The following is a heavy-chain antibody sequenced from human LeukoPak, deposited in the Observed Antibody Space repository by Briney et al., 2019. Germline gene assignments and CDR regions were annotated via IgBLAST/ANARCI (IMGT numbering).Heavy chain of an antibody. CDR2: INPNSGGT. Sequence: ASVKVSCKASGYTFIGYYMHWVRQAPGQGLEWMGRINPNSGGTSYAQKFQGRVTMTRDTSISTAYMELSRLRSDDTAVYYCARVTNDYGDYPDDYWGQGTLVTVSS. CDR1: GYTFIGYY. V-gene: IGHV1-2*06. J-gene: IGHJ4*02. D-gene: IGHD4-17*01. CDR3: ARVTNDYGDYPDDY.